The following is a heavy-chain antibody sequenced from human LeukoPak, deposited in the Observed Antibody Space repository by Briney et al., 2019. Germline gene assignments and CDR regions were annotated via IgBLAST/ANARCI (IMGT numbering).Heavy chain of an antibody. V-gene: IGHV1-69*13. J-gene: IGHJ3*02. CDR2: IIPIFGTA. D-gene: IGHD2-21*02. CDR3: ARDPQKAYCGGDCQGGDAFDI. CDR1: GGTFSSYA. Sequence: ASVKVSCKVSGGTFSSYAISWVRQAPGQGLEWMGGIIPIFGTANYAQKFQGRVTITADESTSTAYMELSSLRSEDTAVYYCARDPQKAYCGGDCQGGDAFDIWGQGTMVTVSS.